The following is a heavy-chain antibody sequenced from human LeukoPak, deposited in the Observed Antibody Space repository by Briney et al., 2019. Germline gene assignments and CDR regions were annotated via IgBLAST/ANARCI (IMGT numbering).Heavy chain of an antibody. CDR1: GFTFSSYS. V-gene: IGHV3-48*01. CDR3: AREAGSRPGGYYYYYMDV. D-gene: IGHD6-19*01. CDR2: ISSSSSTI. J-gene: IGHJ6*03. Sequence: PGGSLRLSCAASGFTFSSYSMNWVRQAPGKGLEWVSYISSSSSTIYYADSVKGRFTISRDNAKNSLYLQMNGLRAEDTAVYYCAREAGSRPGGYYYYYMDVWGKGTTVTVSS.